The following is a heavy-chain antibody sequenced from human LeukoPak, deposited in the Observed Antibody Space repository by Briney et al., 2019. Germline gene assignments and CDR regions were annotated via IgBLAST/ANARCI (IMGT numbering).Heavy chain of an antibody. D-gene: IGHD3-10*01. Sequence: PGGSLRLSCAASRFTFSSYAMSWVRQAPGKGLEWVSAISGSGGSTYYADSVKGRFTISRDNSKNTLYLQMNSLRAEDTAVYYCARFHYSITTVKEVTDAFDIWGQGTMVTVSS. CDR3: ARFHYSITTVKEVTDAFDI. V-gene: IGHV3-23*01. CDR2: ISGSGGST. J-gene: IGHJ3*02. CDR1: RFTFSSYA.